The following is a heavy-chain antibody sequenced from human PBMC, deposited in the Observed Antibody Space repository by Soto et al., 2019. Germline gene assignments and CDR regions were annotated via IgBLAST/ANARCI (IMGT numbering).Heavy chain of an antibody. CDR1: GFTFGSSA. J-gene: IGHJ4*02. CDR2: IVVASGYP. Sequence: LVQSGPEVKKPGTSVKVSCKTSGFTFGSSAVLWVRQVRGQRLEWIGWIVVASGYPNVAQKFQDRVSLTRDLSTNTAFMELSSLTSEDSAMYYCAADVIGVAGDFDHWGQGTLVSVSS. CDR3: AADVIGVAGDFDH. V-gene: IGHV1-58*01. D-gene: IGHD6-19*01.